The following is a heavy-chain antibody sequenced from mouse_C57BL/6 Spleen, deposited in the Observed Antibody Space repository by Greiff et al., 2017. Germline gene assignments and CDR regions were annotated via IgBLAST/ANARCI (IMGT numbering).Heavy chain of an antibody. CDR3: ARNLDGGSPLDY. CDR1: GYTFTSYW. J-gene: IGHJ2*01. Sequence: QVQLQQPGAELVKPGASVKLSCKASGYTFTSYWMQWVKQRPGQGLEWIGEIDPSASYTNYNQKFKGKATLTVDTSSSTAYMQLSSLTSEDSAVYYCARNLDGGSPLDYWGQGTTLTVSS. D-gene: IGHD1-1*02. CDR2: IDPSASYT. V-gene: IGHV1-50*01.